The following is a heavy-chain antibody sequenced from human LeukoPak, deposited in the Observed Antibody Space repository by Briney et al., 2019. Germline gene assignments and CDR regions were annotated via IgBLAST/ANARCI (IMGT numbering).Heavy chain of an antibody. D-gene: IGHD3-10*01. V-gene: IGHV3-11*01. J-gene: IGHJ4*02. Sequence: GGSLRLSCAASGFTFSDYYMSWIRQAPGKGLEWVSYISNSGGATNYGDSVRGRFTISRDNSKNSLYLEMNSLRAEDTAMYYCARESYYGSGTYFNFDYWGQGILVTVSS. CDR3: ARESYYGSGTYFNFDY. CDR2: ISNSGGAT. CDR1: GFTFSDYY.